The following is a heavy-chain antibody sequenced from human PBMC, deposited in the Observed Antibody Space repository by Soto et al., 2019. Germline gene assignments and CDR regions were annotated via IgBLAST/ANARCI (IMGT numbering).Heavy chain of an antibody. CDR1: VESVSSNRGA. D-gene: IGHD6-6*01. CDR2: TYYRSKWYN. Sequence: TCAISVESVSSNRGAWNGIKHSPLRGLEWLGRTYYRSKWYNDYAVSVKSRITINPDTSKNQFSLQLNSVTPEDTAVYYCAREGVGSSELDYWGQGTLVTGSS. V-gene: IGHV6-1*01. J-gene: IGHJ4*02. CDR3: AREGVGSSELDY.